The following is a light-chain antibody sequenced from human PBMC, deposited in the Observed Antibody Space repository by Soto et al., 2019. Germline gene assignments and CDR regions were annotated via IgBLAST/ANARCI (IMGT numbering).Light chain of an antibody. J-gene: IGKJ1*01. CDR1: QSVSTR. V-gene: IGKV1-5*01. CDR2: DAS. Sequence: IHMTQSPFTLSASLGYGFTITFRSSQSVSTRLAWHQQKPGKAPKVLIYDASNLETGVPSRFSGSGSGREFTLTISSLQPDDFATYYCQQYYDYPWTFGQGTKVDIK. CDR3: QQYYDYPWT.